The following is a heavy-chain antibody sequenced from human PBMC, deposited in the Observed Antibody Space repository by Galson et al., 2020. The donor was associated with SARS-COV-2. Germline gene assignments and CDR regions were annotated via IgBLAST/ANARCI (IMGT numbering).Heavy chain of an antibody. V-gene: IGHV3-23*01. CDR3: AKSSGRVSIGVYVVSLPEHFDD. CDR2: ISGSGATT. Sequence: TGGSLRLSCAASGFTFTTYAMSWVRQAPGKGLEWVATISGSGATTYYADSAKGRFTISKDNSKNTLNLQINSLRLEDTAVYYCAKSSGRVSIGVYVVSLPEHFDDWGPGALVSVSS. J-gene: IGHJ4*01. CDR1: GFTFTTYA. D-gene: IGHD2-8*01.